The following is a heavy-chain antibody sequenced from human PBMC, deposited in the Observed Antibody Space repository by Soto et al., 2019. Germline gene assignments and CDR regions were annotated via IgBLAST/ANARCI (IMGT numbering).Heavy chain of an antibody. CDR3: ARDGLWGGFDY. V-gene: IGHV4-59*01. D-gene: IGHD3-16*01. CDR1: GGSISSYY. J-gene: IGHJ4*02. CDR2: IYYSGST. Sequence: SETLSLTCTVSGGSISSYYWSWIRQPPGKGLEWIGYIYYSGSTNYNPSLKSRVTISVDTSKNQFSLKLSSVTAADTAVYYCARDGLWGGFDYWGQGTLVTVSS.